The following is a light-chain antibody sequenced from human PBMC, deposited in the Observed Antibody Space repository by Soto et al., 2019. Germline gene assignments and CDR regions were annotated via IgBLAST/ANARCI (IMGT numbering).Light chain of an antibody. CDR3: QQRSNWPT. J-gene: IGKJ1*01. Sequence: EVVLTQSPATLSVPPGERPTLSCRASQSVSSYLAWYQQKPGQAPRLLIYDASNRATGIPARFSGSGSGTDFTLTISSLEPEDFAVYYCQQRSNWPTFGQGTKVAI. V-gene: IGKV3-11*01. CDR1: QSVSSY. CDR2: DAS.